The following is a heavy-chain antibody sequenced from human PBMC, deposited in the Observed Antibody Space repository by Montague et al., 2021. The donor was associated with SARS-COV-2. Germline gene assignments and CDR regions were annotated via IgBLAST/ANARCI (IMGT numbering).Heavy chain of an antibody. Sequence: SETLSLTCTFYGGSFSSTRYYWSWIRQPPGKGLEWIGSIYYTETTYYNPSPKSGTTFYSPSLKSRVTISVDAATNQVSLNLESVTATDTAVYYCSYGGGIGVADSWGQGTLVAVSS. J-gene: IGHJ4*02. CDR3: SYGGGIGVADS. V-gene: IGHV4-39*01. CDR1: GGSFSSTRYY. D-gene: IGHD6-19*01. CDR2: IYYTETTYYNPSPKSGTT.